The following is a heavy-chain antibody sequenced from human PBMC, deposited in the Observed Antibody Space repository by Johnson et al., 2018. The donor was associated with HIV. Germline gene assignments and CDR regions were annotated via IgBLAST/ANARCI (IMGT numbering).Heavy chain of an antibody. J-gene: IGHJ3*02. CDR3: AREAGAFDI. V-gene: IGHV3-30*14. Sequence: QMQLVESGGGLVQPGGSLRLSCAASGFTFSSYAMHWVRQAPGKGLEWVAVISYDGSNKYYADSVKGRFTISRDNSKNTLYLQMNTLRAEDTAVYYCAREAGAFDIWGQGTTVTVSS. CDR1: GFTFSSYA. CDR2: ISYDGSNK.